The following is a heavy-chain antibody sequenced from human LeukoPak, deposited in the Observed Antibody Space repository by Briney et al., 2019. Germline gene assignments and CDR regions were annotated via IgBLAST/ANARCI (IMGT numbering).Heavy chain of an antibody. D-gene: IGHD6-13*01. CDR1: GSTFSSYA. V-gene: IGHV3-30*04. Sequence: GGSLRLSCAASGSTFSSYAMHWVRQAPGKGLEWVAVISYDGSNKYYADSVKGRFTISRDNSKNTLYLQMNGLRAEDTAVYYCARDRVTYSSSSSGYWGQGTLVTVSS. CDR2: ISYDGSNK. CDR3: ARDRVTYSSSSSGY. J-gene: IGHJ4*02.